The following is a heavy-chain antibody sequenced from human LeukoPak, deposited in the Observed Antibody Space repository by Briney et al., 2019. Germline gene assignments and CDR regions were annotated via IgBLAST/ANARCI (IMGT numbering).Heavy chain of an antibody. D-gene: IGHD5/OR15-5a*01. CDR1: GGSISSGGYS. V-gene: IGHV4-30-2*01. Sequence: SETLSLTCAVSGGSISSGGYSWSWIRQPPGKGLEWIGYIYHSGSTYYNPSLKSRVTISVDRSKNQFSLKLSSVPAADTAVYYCARVATVYGSPFDYWGQGTLVTVSS. CDR2: IYHSGST. J-gene: IGHJ4*02. CDR3: ARVATVYGSPFDY.